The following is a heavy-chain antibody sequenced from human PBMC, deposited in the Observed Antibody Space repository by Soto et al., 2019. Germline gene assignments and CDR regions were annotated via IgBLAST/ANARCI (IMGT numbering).Heavy chain of an antibody. CDR2: ISSSSSYI. V-gene: IGHV3-21*01. CDR1: GFTFSSYS. D-gene: IGHD6-13*01. J-gene: IGHJ3*02. Sequence: GGSLRLSCAASGFTFSSYSMNWVRQAPGKGLEWVSSISSSSSYIYYADSLKGRFTISRDNAKNSLYLQMNSLRAEDTAVYYCARGAGYSSSWYSGSDAFDIWGQGTMVTVSS. CDR3: ARGAGYSSSWYSGSDAFDI.